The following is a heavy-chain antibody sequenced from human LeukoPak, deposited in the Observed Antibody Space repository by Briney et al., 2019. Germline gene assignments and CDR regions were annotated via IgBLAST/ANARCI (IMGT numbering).Heavy chain of an antibody. V-gene: IGHV3-48*04. Sequence: GGSLRLSCAATGFTFSSFTMNWVRQAPGKGLEWVPSISGTTDTIYYADSVKGRFTISRNNANNSVSLQMNSLRPEDTAVYFCARRRVLSVARALDYRGQGTLVTVSS. D-gene: IGHD4/OR15-4a*01. CDR3: ARRRVLSVARALDY. CDR2: ISGTTDTI. CDR1: GFTFSSFT. J-gene: IGHJ4*02.